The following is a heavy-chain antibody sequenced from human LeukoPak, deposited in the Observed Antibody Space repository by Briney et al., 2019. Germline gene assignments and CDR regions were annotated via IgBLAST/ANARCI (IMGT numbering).Heavy chain of an antibody. D-gene: IGHD6-19*01. CDR1: GGSISSGGYY. Sequence: SETLSLTCTVSGGSISSGGYYWSWIRQHPGKGLEWIGYSYYSGSTNYNPSLKSRVTISLDTSKNQFSLKLTSVTAADTAVYYCAKGGIAVAATYYYYYYGMDVWGQGTTVTVSS. J-gene: IGHJ6*02. CDR3: AKGGIAVAATYYYYYYGMDV. V-gene: IGHV4-31*02. CDR2: SYYSGST.